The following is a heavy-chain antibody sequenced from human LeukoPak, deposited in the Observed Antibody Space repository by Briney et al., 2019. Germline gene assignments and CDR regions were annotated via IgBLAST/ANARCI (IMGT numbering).Heavy chain of an antibody. CDR2: ISSSSSYI. CDR3: ARDFLHYDILTGLLGY. Sequence: PGGSLRLSCAASGFTFSSYSMNWVRQAPGKGLEWVSSISSSSSYIYYADSLKGRFTISRDNAKNSLYLQMNSLRAEDTAVYYCARDFLHYDILTGLLGYWGQGTLVTVSS. V-gene: IGHV3-21*01. D-gene: IGHD3-9*01. J-gene: IGHJ4*02. CDR1: GFTFSSYS.